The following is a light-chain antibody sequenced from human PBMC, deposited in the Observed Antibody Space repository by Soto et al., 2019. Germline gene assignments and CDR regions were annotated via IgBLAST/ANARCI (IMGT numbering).Light chain of an antibody. CDR2: GAS. J-gene: IGKJ1*01. V-gene: IGKV3-15*01. CDR1: QSVGSN. Sequence: EIVMTQSPATLSLSPWERATLSCRASQSVGSNLSWYQQKPGQAPRLLIYGASTRATGIPARFSGSGSGTEFTLTISSLQSEDFAIYFCQQYNNWPPDRTFGQGTKVEIK. CDR3: QQYNNWPPDRT.